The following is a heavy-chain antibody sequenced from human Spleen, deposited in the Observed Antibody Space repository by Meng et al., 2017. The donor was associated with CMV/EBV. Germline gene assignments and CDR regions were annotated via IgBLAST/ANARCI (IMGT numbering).Heavy chain of an antibody. V-gene: IGHV1-8*01. J-gene: IGHJ6*02. CDR2: MNPNSGNT. D-gene: IGHD2-2*01. CDR3: SRSSIHSAMDV. Sequence: ASVKVSCKASGYSFITDDINWARQATGQGPEWMGWMNPNSGNTGYAQKFQGRVTMTRNISTRTAYMELSSLRSEDTAVYYCSRSSIHSAMDVWGQGTTVTVSS. CDR1: GYSFITDD.